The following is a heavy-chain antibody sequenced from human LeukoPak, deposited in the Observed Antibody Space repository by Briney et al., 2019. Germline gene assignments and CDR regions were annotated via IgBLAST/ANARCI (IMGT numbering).Heavy chain of an antibody. Sequence: KPSETLSLTCTVSGGSISSSSYYWGWIRQPPGKGLEWIGGIYYSGSTYYNPSLKSRVPISVDTSKNQFSLKLSSVTAADTAVYYCAFSPYDSSFDYWGQGTLVTVSS. CDR3: AFSPYDSSFDY. CDR1: GGSISSSSYY. J-gene: IGHJ4*02. V-gene: IGHV4-39*01. CDR2: IYYSGST. D-gene: IGHD3-3*01.